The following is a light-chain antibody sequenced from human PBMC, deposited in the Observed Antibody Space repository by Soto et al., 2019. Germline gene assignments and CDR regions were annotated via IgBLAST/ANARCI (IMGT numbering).Light chain of an antibody. CDR3: RQYGSSPRT. CDR2: GAS. CDR1: QSVSIN. J-gene: IGKJ1*01. V-gene: IGKV3-20*01. Sequence: EIVLTPSPATLSLSPGERATLSCRASQSVSINLAWYQQKPGQAPRLLIYGASNRATGIPDRFSGSGSGTDFTLTISRLEPEDFAVYYCRQYGSSPRTFGQGTKVDI.